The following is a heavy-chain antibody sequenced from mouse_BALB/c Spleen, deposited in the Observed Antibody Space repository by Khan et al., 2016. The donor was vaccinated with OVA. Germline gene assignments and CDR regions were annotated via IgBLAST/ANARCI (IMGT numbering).Heavy chain of an antibody. CDR2: ISSDGDYT. D-gene: IGHD2-1*01. CDR3: ARSPYGNFAY. J-gene: IGHJ3*01. V-gene: IGHV5-9-3*01. CDR1: GFTFSTYA. Sequence: EVQLVESGGGLVKPGGSLKLSCAASGFTFSTYAMSWVRQTPEKRLEWVATISSDGDYTYFPDNVTGRFTISRDTAKNTLCLQMTSLRSEETAIYYCARSPYGNFAYWGQGTLVTVSA.